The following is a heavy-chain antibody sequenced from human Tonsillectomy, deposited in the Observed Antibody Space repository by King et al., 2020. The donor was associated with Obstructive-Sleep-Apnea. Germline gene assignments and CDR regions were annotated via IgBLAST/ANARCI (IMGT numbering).Heavy chain of an antibody. D-gene: IGHD5-18*01. V-gene: IGHV1-8*01. CDR2: MNPYSGNT. CDR3: ARGRAMAVDY. CDR1: GYTFTSYD. Sequence: QLVQSGAEVKKPGASVKVSCKAAGYTFTSYDINWVRQAPGQGLEWMGWMNPYSGNTDYAQRFQGRVTMTRNTSISTAYMELSSLRSEDTAVYYCARGRAMAVDYWGQGTLVTVSS. J-gene: IGHJ4*02.